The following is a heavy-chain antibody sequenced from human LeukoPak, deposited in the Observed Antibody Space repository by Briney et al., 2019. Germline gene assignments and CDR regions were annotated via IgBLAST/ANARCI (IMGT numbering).Heavy chain of an antibody. Sequence: ASVKVSCKASGHTFTSYDLNWVRQATGQGLECLGWMSPDSGRTGYARKFQGRVTMTRNTSTGTAYMELSSLTSEDTAVYYCARTMVRAIPGFDYWGQGTLVTVSS. D-gene: IGHD3-10*01. CDR1: GHTFTSYD. V-gene: IGHV1-8*01. CDR2: MSPDSGRT. CDR3: ARTMVRAIPGFDY. J-gene: IGHJ4*02.